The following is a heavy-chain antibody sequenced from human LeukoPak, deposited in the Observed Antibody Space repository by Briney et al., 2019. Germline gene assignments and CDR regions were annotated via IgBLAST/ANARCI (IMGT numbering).Heavy chain of an antibody. J-gene: IGHJ5*02. D-gene: IGHD6-19*01. CDR1: GFTVSSNY. CDR3: ARTSSGWFDP. V-gene: IGHV3-66*01. CDR2: MYGSGTT. Sequence: PGGSLRLSCAASGFTVSSNYMSWVRQAPGKGLECVSVMYGSGTTYYADSVKGRFTISRDNFKNTLYLQMNSLRSEDTAVYYCARTSSGWFDPRGQGTPVTVSS.